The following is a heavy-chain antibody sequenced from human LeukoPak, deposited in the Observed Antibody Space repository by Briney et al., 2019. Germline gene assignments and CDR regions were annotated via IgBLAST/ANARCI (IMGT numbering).Heavy chain of an antibody. Sequence: GGSLRLSCAASGFTFSSSAMSWVRQVPGKGLEWVSGISASGGSTSYADSVRGRVTISRDNSKNTLYVQMNSPRDEDTAVYYCAKDKIVGDGRWDFDYWGQGTLVTVSS. CDR1: GFTFSSSA. CDR3: AKDKIVGDGRWDFDY. V-gene: IGHV3-23*01. J-gene: IGHJ4*02. D-gene: IGHD3-10*01. CDR2: ISASGGST.